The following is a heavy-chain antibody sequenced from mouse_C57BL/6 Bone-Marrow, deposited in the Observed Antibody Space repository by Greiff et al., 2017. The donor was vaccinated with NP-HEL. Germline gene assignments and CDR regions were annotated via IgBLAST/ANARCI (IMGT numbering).Heavy chain of an antibody. CDR2: IYPGSGST. D-gene: IGHD1-1*01. V-gene: IGHV1-55*01. Sequence: QVQLQQPGAELVKPGASVKMSCKASGYTFTSYWITWVKQRPGQGLEWIGDIYPGSGSTNYNEKFKSKATLTVDTSSSTAYMQLSSLTSADSAVYSCAYYGSSYWYFDVWGTGTTVTVSS. J-gene: IGHJ1*03. CDR1: GYTFTSYW. CDR3: AYYGSSYWYFDV.